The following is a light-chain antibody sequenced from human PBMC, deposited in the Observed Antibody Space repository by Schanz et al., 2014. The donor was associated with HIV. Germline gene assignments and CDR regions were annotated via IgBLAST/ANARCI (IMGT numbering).Light chain of an antibody. V-gene: IGKV3-15*01. Sequence: EIEMTQSPGTLSGSPGEGATLSCRASQSVSSNLAWFQQKPGQAPRVLVYGASTRATGIPARFSGSGSATEFTLTISSLQSEDFAVYYCQQYNNWPPAFGQGSKVEIK. CDR2: GAS. J-gene: IGKJ1*01. CDR3: QQYNNWPPA. CDR1: QSVSSN.